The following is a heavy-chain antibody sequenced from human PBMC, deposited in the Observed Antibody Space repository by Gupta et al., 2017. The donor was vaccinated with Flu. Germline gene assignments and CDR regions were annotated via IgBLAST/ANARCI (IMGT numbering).Heavy chain of an antibody. CDR1: GFTFSSYW. V-gene: IGHV3-7*04. Sequence: EVQLVESGGGLVQPGGSLRLSCSASGFTFSSYWMIWVRQAPGKGLEWVANIKQDGSEKYYVDSVKGRFTISRDNAKNSLYLQMNSLRAEDTAVYYCAREYYDSSGYGPADYWGQGTLVTVSS. CDR3: AREYYDSSGYGPADY. J-gene: IGHJ4*02. CDR2: IKQDGSEK. D-gene: IGHD3-22*01.